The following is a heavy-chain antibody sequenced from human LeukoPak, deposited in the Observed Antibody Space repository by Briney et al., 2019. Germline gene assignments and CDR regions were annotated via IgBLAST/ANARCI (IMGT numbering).Heavy chain of an antibody. D-gene: IGHD1-1*01. J-gene: IGHJ6*03. CDR1: GGSISSSSYY. V-gene: IGHV4-39*07. CDR2: IYYSGST. Sequence: SETLSLTCTVSGGSISSSSYYWGWIRQPPGKGLEWIGSIYYSGSTYYNPSLKSRVTISVDTSKNQFSLKLSSVTAADTAVYYCARVRDNWNDPRYYYYMDVWGKGTTVTISS. CDR3: ARVRDNWNDPRYYYYMDV.